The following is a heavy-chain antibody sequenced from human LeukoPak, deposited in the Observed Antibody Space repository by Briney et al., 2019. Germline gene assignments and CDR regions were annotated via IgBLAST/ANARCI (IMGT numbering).Heavy chain of an antibody. Sequence: GESLKTSCKGSGYSFTSYWIGWVRQMPGKGLEWMGIIYPGDSDTRYSPSFQGQVTISADKSISTAYLQWSSLKASDTAMYYCARSISDIVVVPAAEGWFDPWGQGTLVTVSS. CDR2: IYPGDSDT. V-gene: IGHV5-51*01. J-gene: IGHJ5*02. CDR1: GYSFTSYW. D-gene: IGHD2-2*01. CDR3: ARSISDIVVVPAAEGWFDP.